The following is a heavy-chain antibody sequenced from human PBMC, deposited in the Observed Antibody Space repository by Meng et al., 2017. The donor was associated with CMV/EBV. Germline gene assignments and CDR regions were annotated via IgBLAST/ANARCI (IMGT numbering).Heavy chain of an antibody. CDR3: AKAFSASWYREYYDD. D-gene: IGHD6-13*01. J-gene: IGHJ4*02. CDR1: EFTFSNYA. CDR2: ITASGGST. V-gene: IGHV3-23*01. Sequence: GESLKISCAASEFTFSNYAMSWVRQAPGRGLVWVSAITASGGSTYYADSVKGRFTVSRDNSKNTLYLQMNSLRAEDTALYYCAKAFSASWYREYYDDWGQGTLVTVSS.